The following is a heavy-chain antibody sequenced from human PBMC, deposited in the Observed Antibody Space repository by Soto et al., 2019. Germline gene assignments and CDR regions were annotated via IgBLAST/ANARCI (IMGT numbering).Heavy chain of an antibody. CDR2: IAYDGTNK. CDR3: AKVSDRHYAMDV. Sequence: VGSLRLSCAASGFTFNTYGMHWVRQAPGEGLEWVAVIAYDGTNKYYRDSVKGRFTVSRDNSKNTLYLLMNSLRPEDTAVYYCAKVSDRHYAMDVWGQGTTVTVSS. V-gene: IGHV3-30*18. CDR1: GFTFNTYG. J-gene: IGHJ6*02.